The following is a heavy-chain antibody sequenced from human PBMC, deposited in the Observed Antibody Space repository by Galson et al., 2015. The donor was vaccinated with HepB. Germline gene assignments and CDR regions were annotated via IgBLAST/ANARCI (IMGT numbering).Heavy chain of an antibody. Sequence: SVKVSCKASGYTFTSYGISWVRQAPGQGLEWMGWISAYNGNTNYAQNLQGRVTMTTDTSTSTAYVELRSLRSDDAAVYYCARVPPGKYNCFDPWGQGPLVTVSS. CDR1: GYTFTSYG. J-gene: IGHJ5*02. CDR3: ARVPPGKYNCFDP. V-gene: IGHV1-18*01. CDR2: ISAYNGNT. D-gene: IGHD1-1*01.